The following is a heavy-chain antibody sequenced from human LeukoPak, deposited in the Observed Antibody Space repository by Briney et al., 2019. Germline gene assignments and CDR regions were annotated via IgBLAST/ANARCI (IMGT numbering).Heavy chain of an antibody. CDR3: ARREVEMRASASGNWLGP. J-gene: IGHJ5*02. V-gene: IGHV4-59*08. D-gene: IGHD3-10*01. CDR2: ISYSGTT. Sequence: PSETLSLTCTVSGGSISSSYWNWVRQPPGKGLEWIGRISYSGTTNYDPSLKSRVTISSDTSKNQFSLKLTSVTAADTAVYYCARREVEMRASASGNWLGPWGQGTLVTVSS. CDR1: GGSISSSY.